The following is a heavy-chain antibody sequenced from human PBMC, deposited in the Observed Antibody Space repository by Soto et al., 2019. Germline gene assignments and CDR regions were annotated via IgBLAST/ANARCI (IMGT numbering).Heavy chain of an antibody. CDR2: ITTAGDT. Sequence: EVQVVESGGGLVQPGGSLRLSCAVSGFTFSNYDMHWVRQVTGKGLEWVSGITTAGDTYYSGSVKGLFTISREKAKNSLYLQMNVLVAGDRAVYYCARELHGGSYGMEVWGQGTTVTVSS. V-gene: IGHV3-13*01. CDR3: ARELHGGSYGMEV. D-gene: IGHD3-10*01. J-gene: IGHJ6*02. CDR1: GFTFSNYD.